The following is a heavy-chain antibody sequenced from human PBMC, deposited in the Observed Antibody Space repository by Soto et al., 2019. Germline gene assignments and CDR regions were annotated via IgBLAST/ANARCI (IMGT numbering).Heavy chain of an antibody. J-gene: IGHJ4*02. V-gene: IGHV1-69*13. CDR3: ARDNSGRETYYFDY. Sequence: SVKVSCKASGGTFSSYAISWVRQAPGQGLEWMGGIIPIFGTANYAQKSQGRVTITADESTSTAYMELSSLRSEDTAVYYCARDNSGRETYYFDYWGQGTLVTVSS. CDR1: GGTFSSYA. CDR2: IIPIFGTA. D-gene: IGHD1-1*01.